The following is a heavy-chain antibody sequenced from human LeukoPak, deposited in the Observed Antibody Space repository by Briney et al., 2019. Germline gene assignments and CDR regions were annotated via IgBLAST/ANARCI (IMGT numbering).Heavy chain of an antibody. CDR2: ISSGSTYI. Sequence: GGSLRLSCAASGFTLSRYSMNWVRQAPGKGLEWVSSISSGSTYIYYAGSVKGRFTISRDNAKNSLYLQMNSLRAEDTAVYYCARFNSGSYQHYFDCWGQGTLVTVSS. CDR3: ARFNSGSYQHYFDC. J-gene: IGHJ4*02. V-gene: IGHV3-21*01. D-gene: IGHD1-26*01. CDR1: GFTLSRYS.